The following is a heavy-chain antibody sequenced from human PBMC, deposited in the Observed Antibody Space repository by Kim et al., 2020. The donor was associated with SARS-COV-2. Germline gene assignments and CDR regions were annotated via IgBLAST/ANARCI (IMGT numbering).Heavy chain of an antibody. D-gene: IGHD3-22*01. CDR2: ISGDGGST. Sequence: GGSLRLSCAASGFTFDDYAMHWVRQAPGKGLEWVSLISGDGGSTYYADSVKGRFTISKDNSKNSLYLQMNSLRTEDTALYYCANAVSYYDSSGYLTQHPYYYYGMDVWGQGTTVTVSS. J-gene: IGHJ6*02. V-gene: IGHV3-43*02. CDR1: GFTFDDYA. CDR3: ANAVSYYDSSGYLTQHPYYYYGMDV.